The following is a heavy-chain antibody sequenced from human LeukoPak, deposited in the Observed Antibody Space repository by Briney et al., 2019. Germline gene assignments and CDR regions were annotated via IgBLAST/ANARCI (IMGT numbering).Heavy chain of an antibody. Sequence: GGSLRLSCAASGFTFSNYAMSWVRQAPGKGLEWVSAISDSGGHTYYTDSVKGRFTVSRDNSKNTLHLQMNSLRVEDTAVYYCAKELELTIPYDYWGQGTLVTVSS. CDR1: GFTFSNYA. V-gene: IGHV3-23*01. CDR3: AKELELTIPYDY. J-gene: IGHJ4*02. CDR2: ISDSGGHT. D-gene: IGHD3-9*01.